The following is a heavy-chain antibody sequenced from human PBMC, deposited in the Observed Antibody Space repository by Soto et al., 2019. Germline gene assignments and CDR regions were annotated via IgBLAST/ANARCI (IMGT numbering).Heavy chain of an antibody. CDR1: GGTFSSYA. CDR2: IIPIFGTA. D-gene: IGHD1-26*01. CDR3: ASPPQESGSYPYYYYGMDV. V-gene: IGHV1-69*13. Sequence: ASVKVSCKASGGTFSSYAISWVRQAPGQGLEWMGGIIPIFGTANYAQKFQGRVTITADESTSTAYMELSSLRSEDTAVYYCASPPQESGSYPYYYYGMDVWGQGTTVTVSS. J-gene: IGHJ6*02.